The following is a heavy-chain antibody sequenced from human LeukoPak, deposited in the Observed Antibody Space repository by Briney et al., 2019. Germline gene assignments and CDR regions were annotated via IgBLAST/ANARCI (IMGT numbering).Heavy chain of an antibody. J-gene: IGHJ4*02. CDR1: GGSLSSSSYY. Sequence: SETLSLTCTVSGGSLSSSSYYWGWIRQPPGKGLEWIGSIYYSGSTYYNPSLKSRVTISVDTSTNQFSLKLSSVTAADTAVYYCARQEDYGGILDYWGQGTLVTVSS. D-gene: IGHD4-23*01. V-gene: IGHV4-39*01. CDR3: ARQEDYGGILDY. CDR2: IYYSGST.